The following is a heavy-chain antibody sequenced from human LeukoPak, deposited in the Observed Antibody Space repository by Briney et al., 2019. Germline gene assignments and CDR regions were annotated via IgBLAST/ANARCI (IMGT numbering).Heavy chain of an antibody. J-gene: IGHJ4*02. Sequence: SETLSLTCAVYGGSFSGYYWSWIRQPPGKGLEWIGEINHSGSTNYNPSLKSRVTISVDTSKNQFSLKLSSVTAADTAVYYCARSYASSGYYYARGDAPYYFDYWGQGTLVTASS. CDR3: ARSYASSGYYYARGDAPYYFDY. D-gene: IGHD3-22*01. V-gene: IGHV4-34*01. CDR2: INHSGST. CDR1: GGSFSGYY.